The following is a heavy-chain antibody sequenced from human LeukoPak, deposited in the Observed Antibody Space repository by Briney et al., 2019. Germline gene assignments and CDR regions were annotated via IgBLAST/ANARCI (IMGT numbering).Heavy chain of an antibody. D-gene: IGHD2-2*01. CDR3: ARQVVPAADDY. CDR1: GYTFSSYD. V-gene: IGHV1-18*01. Sequence: ASVKVSCKASGYTFSSYDITWVRQAPGQGLEWMGWISANNDNINYAQKLQDRVTMTTDTSTSTAYMELRSLRSDDTAVYYCARQVVPAADDYWGQGTLVTVSS. CDR2: ISANNDNI. J-gene: IGHJ4*02.